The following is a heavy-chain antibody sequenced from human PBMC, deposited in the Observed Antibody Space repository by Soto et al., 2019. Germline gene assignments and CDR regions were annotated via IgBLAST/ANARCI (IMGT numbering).Heavy chain of an antibody. J-gene: IGHJ6*03. Sequence: GGSLRLSCAASGFTFSSYAMSWVHQAPGKGLEWVSAISGSGGSTYYADSVKGRFTISRDNSKNTLYLQMNSLRAEDTAVYYRAKGYNHYYYYYMDVWGKGTTVTVSS. CDR1: GFTFSSYA. CDR2: ISGSGGST. D-gene: IGHD2-2*02. CDR3: AKGYNHYYYYYMDV. V-gene: IGHV3-23*01.